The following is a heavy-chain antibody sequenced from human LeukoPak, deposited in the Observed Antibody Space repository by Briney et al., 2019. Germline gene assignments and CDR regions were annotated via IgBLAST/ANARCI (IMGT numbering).Heavy chain of an antibody. Sequence: GGSLRLSCAASGLTFRNHGMHWVRQAPGKGLEWVAVIWYDGSNEGYADSVKGRFTISRDNSKNVLYLQMNSLRDEDTAVYYCATNSGTPRRYMNVWGKGTTVSVSS. CDR2: IWYDGSNE. CDR1: GLTFRNHG. V-gene: IGHV3-33*01. J-gene: IGHJ6*03. D-gene: IGHD1-26*01. CDR3: ATNSGTPRRYMNV.